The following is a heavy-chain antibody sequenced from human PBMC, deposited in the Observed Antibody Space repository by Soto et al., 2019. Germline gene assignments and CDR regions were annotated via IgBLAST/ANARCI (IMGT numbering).Heavy chain of an antibody. J-gene: IGHJ5*02. CDR3: ARERGNYDILTGIYAGGWFDP. CDR2: IYSGGST. V-gene: IGHV3-66*01. Sequence: GGSLRLSCAASGFTVSSNYMSWVRQAPGKGLEWVSVIYSGGSTYYADSVKGRFTISRDNSKNTLYLQMNSLRAEDTAVYYCARERGNYDILTGIYAGGWFDPWGQGTLVTVSS. D-gene: IGHD3-9*01. CDR1: GFTVSSNY.